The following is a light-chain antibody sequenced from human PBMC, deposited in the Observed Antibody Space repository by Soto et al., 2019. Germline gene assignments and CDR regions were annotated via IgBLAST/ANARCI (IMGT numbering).Light chain of an antibody. CDR2: DVS. V-gene: IGLV2-14*01. CDR1: SSDVGGYNY. Sequence: QSALTQPASVSGSPGQSITLSCTGTSSDVGGYNYVSWYQQHPGKAPKLMIYDVSNRPSGVSNRFSGSKSGNTASLTISGLPAEDEADYYCSSYTSSSTLVVFGGGTQLTVL. CDR3: SSYTSSSTLVV. J-gene: IGLJ2*01.